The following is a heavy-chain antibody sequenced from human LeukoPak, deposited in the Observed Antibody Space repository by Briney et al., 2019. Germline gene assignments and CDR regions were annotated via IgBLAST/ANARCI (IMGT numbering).Heavy chain of an antibody. Sequence: GGSLRLSCAASGFTFSSYAMNWVRQAPGKGLEWVSTISGSGSKTYYADSVKGRFTIARDNSKNTMDLQMNSLRAEDTAVYYCAKDPGIAAAGTYTWFDYWGQGTLVTVSS. CDR2: ISGSGSKT. D-gene: IGHD6-13*01. CDR3: AKDPGIAAAGTYTWFDY. V-gene: IGHV3-23*01. CDR1: GFTFSSYA. J-gene: IGHJ4*02.